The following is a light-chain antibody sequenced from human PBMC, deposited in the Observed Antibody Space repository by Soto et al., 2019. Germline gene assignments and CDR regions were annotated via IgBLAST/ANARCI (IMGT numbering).Light chain of an antibody. Sequence: QPVLTQSPSASASLGASVKLTCTLSSGHSSYAIAWHQQQPEKGPRYLMKLNSDGSHSKGDGIPDPFSGSIDSSSNSASLTISGLKTEDEADYYCKSYASDNFGVFGGGTQLTGL. CDR1: SGHSSYA. CDR2: LNSDGSH. V-gene: IGLV4-69*01. J-gene: IGLJ2*01. CDR3: KSYASDNFGV.